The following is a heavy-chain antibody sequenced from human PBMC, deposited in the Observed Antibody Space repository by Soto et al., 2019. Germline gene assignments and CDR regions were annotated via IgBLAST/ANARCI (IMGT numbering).Heavy chain of an antibody. D-gene: IGHD3-10*01. J-gene: IGHJ5*02. Sequence: QLQLQESGPGLVKPSETLSLTCTVSGVSISSSNYHWGWIRQPPGKGLEWIGSIYYTGSTHYNPSRKGRITVSADTSKNQFSLRRSSVIAADTAVYYCARHEFDSQSSGTYLDTWGQGTLVTVSS. CDR3: ARHEFDSQSSGTYLDT. CDR1: GVSISSSNYH. CDR2: IYYTGST. V-gene: IGHV4-39*01.